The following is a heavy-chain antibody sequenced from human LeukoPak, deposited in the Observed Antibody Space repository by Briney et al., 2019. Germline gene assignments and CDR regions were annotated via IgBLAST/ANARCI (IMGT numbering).Heavy chain of an antibody. Sequence: PGVSLRLSYAASGFTFSNYWMTWVRQAPGKGLEWVANINRDGSERYYVDSVKGRFTISRDDAKSSLYLQMNSLRAEDTAVYYCARRNAMDVWGQGTTVIVFS. V-gene: IGHV3-7*03. CDR2: INRDGSER. CDR3: ARRNAMDV. CDR1: GFTFSNYW. J-gene: IGHJ6*02.